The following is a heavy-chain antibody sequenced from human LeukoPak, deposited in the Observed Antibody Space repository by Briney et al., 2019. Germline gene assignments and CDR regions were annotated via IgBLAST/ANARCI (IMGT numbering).Heavy chain of an antibody. CDR1: GFTFSSYA. Sequence: GESPRLSCAASGFTFSSYAMSWVRQAPGKGLEWVSAISGSGGSTYYADSVKGRFTISRDNSKNTLYLQMNSLRAEDTAVYYCARVACSGGSCTFDYWGQGTLVTVSS. D-gene: IGHD2-15*01. CDR2: ISGSGGST. V-gene: IGHV3-23*01. J-gene: IGHJ4*02. CDR3: ARVACSGGSCTFDY.